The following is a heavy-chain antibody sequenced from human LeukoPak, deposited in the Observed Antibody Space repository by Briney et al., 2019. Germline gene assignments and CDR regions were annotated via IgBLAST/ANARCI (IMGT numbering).Heavy chain of an antibody. CDR1: GLTFSSYW. D-gene: IGHD3-10*01. CDR3: AKDGVQGY. Sequence: GGSLRLSCAASGLTFSSYWMSWVRQAPGKGLEWVAVISYDGSNKYYADSAKGRFTISRDNSKNTLYLQMNSLRAEDTAVYYCAKDGVQGYWGQGTLVTVSS. V-gene: IGHV3-30*18. J-gene: IGHJ4*02. CDR2: ISYDGSNK.